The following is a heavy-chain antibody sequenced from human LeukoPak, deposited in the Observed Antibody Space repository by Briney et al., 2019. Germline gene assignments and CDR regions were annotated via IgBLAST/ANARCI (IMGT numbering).Heavy chain of an antibody. CDR1: GGTFSSYA. Sequence: GASVKVSCKASGGTFSSYAISWVRQAPGQGLEWMGGIIPIFGTANYAQKFQGRATITADESTSTAYMELSSLRSEDTAVYYCATAFLAPPRTLNYWGQGTLVTVSS. J-gene: IGHJ4*02. D-gene: IGHD1-1*01. CDR2: IIPIFGTA. V-gene: IGHV1-69*13. CDR3: ATAFLAPPRTLNY.